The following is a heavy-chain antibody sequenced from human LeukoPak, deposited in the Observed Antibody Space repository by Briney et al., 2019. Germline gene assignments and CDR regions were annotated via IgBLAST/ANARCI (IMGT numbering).Heavy chain of an antibody. CDR3: ARERGSYYPDYFDY. J-gene: IGHJ4*02. V-gene: IGHV3-48*01. CDR1: GFTFSSYS. CDR2: ISSSSSTI. Sequence: PGGSLRLSCAASGFTFSSYSMNWVRQAPGKGLEWVSYISSSSSTIYYADPVKGRFTISRDNAKNSLYLQMNSLRAEDTAVYYCARERGSYYPDYFDYWGQGTLVTVSS. D-gene: IGHD1-26*01.